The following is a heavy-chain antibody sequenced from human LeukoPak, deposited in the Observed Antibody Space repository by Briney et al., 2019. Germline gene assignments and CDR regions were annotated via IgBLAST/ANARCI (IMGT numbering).Heavy chain of an antibody. D-gene: IGHD3-22*01. CDR3: ARTGPWVRLFWY. CDR1: GGSISSSSYY. CDR2: INHSGST. V-gene: IGHV4-39*07. Sequence: DPSETLSLTCTVSGGSISSSSYYWGWIRQPPGKGLEWIGEINHSGSTNYNPSLKSRVTISVDTSKNQFSLKLSSVTAADTAVYYCARTGPWVRLFWYWGQGTLVTVSS. J-gene: IGHJ4*02.